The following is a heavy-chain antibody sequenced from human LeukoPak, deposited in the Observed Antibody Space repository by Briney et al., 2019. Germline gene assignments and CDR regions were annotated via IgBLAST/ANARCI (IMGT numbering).Heavy chain of an antibody. Sequence: PSETLSLTCTVSGGSISSYYWSWIRQPPGKGLEWIGYIYYSGSTNYNPSLKSRVTISVDTSKNQFSLKLSSVTAADTAVYYCARDRFRGDYAGFDYWGQGTLVTVSS. CDR3: ARDRFRGDYAGFDY. V-gene: IGHV4-59*01. D-gene: IGHD4-23*01. CDR2: IYYSGST. CDR1: GGSISSYY. J-gene: IGHJ4*02.